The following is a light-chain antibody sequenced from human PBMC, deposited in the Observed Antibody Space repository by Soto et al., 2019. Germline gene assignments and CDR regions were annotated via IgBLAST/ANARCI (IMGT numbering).Light chain of an antibody. V-gene: IGKV1-12*01. Sequence: DIQMTQSPSSVSASVGDTVTITCRSSEDISTWLACYQQKPGQAPKLQIYAESSLQSGVPSRFSGSGSGTDFTLTISSLQHEYFATYYCQHADGFPLISFRQGTRLDIK. CDR2: AES. J-gene: IGKJ5*01. CDR1: EDISTW. CDR3: QHADGFPLIS.